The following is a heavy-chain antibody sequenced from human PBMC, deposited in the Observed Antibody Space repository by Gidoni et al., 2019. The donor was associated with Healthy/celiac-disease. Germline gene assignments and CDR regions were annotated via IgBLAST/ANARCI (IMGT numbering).Heavy chain of an antibody. V-gene: IGHV3-23*01. CDR2: ISVSGGSS. CDR1: GFTFSSYA. Sequence: EVQLLESGGGLVQPGGYLSISCAASGFTFSSYAMSWVSQAPGKGLEWVSAISVSGGSSYYADSVQGRFTISRANSKNTLHLQMNRLRAEDTAVYYCAKVISHYGDYGAEYFHHWGQGTLVTVSS. J-gene: IGHJ1*01. D-gene: IGHD4-17*01. CDR3: AKVISHYGDYGAEYFHH.